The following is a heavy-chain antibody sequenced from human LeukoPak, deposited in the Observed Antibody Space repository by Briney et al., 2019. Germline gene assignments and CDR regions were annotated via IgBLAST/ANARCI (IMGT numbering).Heavy chain of an antibody. CDR1: GGSISSSNYY. Sequence: SETLSLTCTVSGGSISSSNYYWDWIRQPPGKGLEWIGSIDYRGNTYYNPSLKSRVTISVDTSKNQLSLKLSSVTVADTSVYYCARRKPVGGYYDSSGYSLLDYWGQGTLLTVSS. J-gene: IGHJ4*02. CDR2: IDYRGNT. CDR3: ARRKPVGGYYDSSGYSLLDY. V-gene: IGHV4-39*01. D-gene: IGHD3-22*01.